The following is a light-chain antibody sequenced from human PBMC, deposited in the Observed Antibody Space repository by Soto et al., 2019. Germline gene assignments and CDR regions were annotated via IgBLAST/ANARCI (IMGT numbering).Light chain of an antibody. CDR1: QSVSSSY. CDR3: QQFATSPFT. CDR2: GAS. V-gene: IGKV3-20*01. Sequence: EIVLTQSPGTLSLSPGERATLSCRASQSVSSSYLAWYQQKPGQAPRLLIYGASSRATGIPDRFSGSGSGTDFTLTISRLEPEYFAVYYCQQFATSPFTFGPGTKVDIK. J-gene: IGKJ3*01.